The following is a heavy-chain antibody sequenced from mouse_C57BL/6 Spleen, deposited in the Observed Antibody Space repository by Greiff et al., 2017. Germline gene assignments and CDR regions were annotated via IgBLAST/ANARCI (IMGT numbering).Heavy chain of an antibody. J-gene: IGHJ3*01. CDR1: GYSFTDYN. Sequence: EVKLMESGPELVKPGASVKISCKASGYSFTDYNMNWVKQSNGKSLEWIGVINPNYGTTSYNQKFKGKATLTLDQSSSTAYMQLNSLTSEDSAVYYCARVPLYGNYEAWFAYWGQGTLVTVSA. CDR3: ARVPLYGNYEAWFAY. V-gene: IGHV1-39*01. D-gene: IGHD2-1*01. CDR2: INPNYGTT.